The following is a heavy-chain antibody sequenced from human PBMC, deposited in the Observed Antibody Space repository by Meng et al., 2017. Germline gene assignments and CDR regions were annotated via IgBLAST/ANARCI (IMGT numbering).Heavy chain of an antibody. J-gene: IGHJ3*02. CDR3: TSRRGLGADDAFDI. CDR2: IKTKANSYAT. Sequence: GGSLRLSCAASGFTFSGSVMHWVRQASGKGLEWVGRIKTKANSYATTYAASVKGSFTISRDDSKNTAYLQMNSLKSEDTAVYYCTSRRGLGADDAFDIWGQGKKV. V-gene: IGHV3-73*01. CDR1: GFTFSGSV. D-gene: IGHD1-26*01.